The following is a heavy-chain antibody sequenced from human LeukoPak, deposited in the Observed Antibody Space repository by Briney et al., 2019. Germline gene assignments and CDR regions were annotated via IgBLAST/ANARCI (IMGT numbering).Heavy chain of an antibody. D-gene: IGHD1-26*01. J-gene: IGHJ6*03. CDR1: GGTFSSYA. CDR3: ARVDVGGSYYRHYYYYYMDV. Sequence: ASVKVSCKASGGTFSSYAISWVRQAPGQGLEWMGGIIPIFGTANYAQKFQGRVTITTDESTSTAYMELSSLRSEDTAVYYCARVDVGGSYYRHYYYYYMDVWGKGTTVTVSS. CDR2: IIPIFGTA. V-gene: IGHV1-69*05.